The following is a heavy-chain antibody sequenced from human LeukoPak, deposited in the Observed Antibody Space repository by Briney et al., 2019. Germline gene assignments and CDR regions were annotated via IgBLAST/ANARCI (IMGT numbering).Heavy chain of an antibody. J-gene: IGHJ5*01. V-gene: IGHV3-23*01. D-gene: IGHD3/OR15-3a*01. CDR2: VSHGGRNT. CDR1: GFSFSSSS. CDR3: AKGWTMFDS. Sequence: QPGGSLRLSCVASGFSFSSSSMSWVRQAPGKGLEWVSSVSHGGRNTHYAASVKGRFTVSRDNSKNALSVQMNSLRAEDAALYYCAKGWTMFDSWSQGILVTVSS.